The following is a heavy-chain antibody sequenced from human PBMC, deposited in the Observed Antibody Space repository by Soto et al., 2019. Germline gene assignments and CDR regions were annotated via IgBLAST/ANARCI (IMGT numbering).Heavy chain of an antibody. CDR1: GYTFTNNV. Sequence: ASVKVSCKASGYTFTNNVINWVRQAPGQGLEWMGWMNPNSGNTGYAQKFQGRVTMTRNTSISTAYMELSSLRSEDTAVYYCATPLDYGGPYYYYGMDVWGQGTTVTVSS. J-gene: IGHJ6*02. CDR2: MNPNSGNT. V-gene: IGHV1-8*01. CDR3: ATPLDYGGPYYYYGMDV. D-gene: IGHD4-17*01.